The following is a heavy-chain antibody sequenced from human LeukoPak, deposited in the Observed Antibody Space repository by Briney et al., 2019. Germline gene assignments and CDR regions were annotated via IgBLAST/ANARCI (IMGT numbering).Heavy chain of an antibody. D-gene: IGHD2-21*02. J-gene: IGHJ4*02. CDR3: ARGTYCAAGGCYSTFDS. V-gene: IGHV3-23*01. CDR2: LTGGGGVT. CDR1: GFTFSTYA. Sequence: GGSLRLSCAASGFTFSTYAMTWVRQAPGKGLEWVSALTGGGGVTYYADSVRGRFIISRDNPKNTLYLQMDSLRVEDTAVYFCARGTYCAAGGCYSTFDSWGQGTLVTVSS.